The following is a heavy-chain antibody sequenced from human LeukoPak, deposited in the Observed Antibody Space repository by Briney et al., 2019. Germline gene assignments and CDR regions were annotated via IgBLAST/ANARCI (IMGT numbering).Heavy chain of an antibody. CDR1: DDSISSEY. CDR3: SRFSFGRNWFDP. J-gene: IGHJ5*02. D-gene: IGHD3-10*01. Sequence: KPSETLSLTCTVSDDSISSEYWTWIRQPPGQGLEWIAYINYSGTTNYNPSLKSRVTISMDTPKNQFSLNLSSVTAADTAVYYCSRFSFGRNWFDPWGQGTLVTVSS. CDR2: INYSGTT. V-gene: IGHV4-59*01.